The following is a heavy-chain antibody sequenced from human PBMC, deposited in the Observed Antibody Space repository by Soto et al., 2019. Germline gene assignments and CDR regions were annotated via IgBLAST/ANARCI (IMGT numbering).Heavy chain of an antibody. D-gene: IGHD4-4*01. CDR3: ARSIQLRPKVGLDAFDI. J-gene: IGHJ3*02. Sequence: GGSLRLSCAASGFTFSSYEMNWVRQAPGKGLEWVSYISSSGSTIYYADSVKGRFTISRDNAKNSLYLQMNSLRAEDTAVYYCARSIQLRPKVGLDAFDIWGQGIMVTV. CDR2: ISSSGSTI. CDR1: GFTFSSYE. V-gene: IGHV3-48*03.